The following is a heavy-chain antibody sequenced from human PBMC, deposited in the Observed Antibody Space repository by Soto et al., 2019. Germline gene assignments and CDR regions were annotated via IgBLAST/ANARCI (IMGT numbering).Heavy chain of an antibody. V-gene: IGHV3-48*01. D-gene: IGHD3-9*01. Sequence: LRLSCAASGFTFSSYSMNWVRQAPGKGLEWVSYISSSSSTIYYADSVKGRFTISRDDSKKTAYLQMNSLESEDTAVYYCSRDDSDWFFNWGRGTLVTSPQ. CDR3: SRDDSDWFFN. CDR2: ISSSSSTI. J-gene: IGHJ4*02. CDR1: GFTFSSYS.